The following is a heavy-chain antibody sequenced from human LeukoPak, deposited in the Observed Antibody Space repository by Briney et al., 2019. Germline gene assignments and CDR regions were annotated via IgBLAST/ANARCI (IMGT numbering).Heavy chain of an antibody. J-gene: IGHJ4*02. D-gene: IGHD1-1*01. V-gene: IGHV3-74*01. CDR3: ARGPSRNWSGVDS. CDR1: GFSFSGHW. CDR2: ISPTGSTT. Sequence: HPGGSLRLSCAASGFSFSGHWMHWARQLPGKGLVWVSRISPTGSTTSYADSVKGRFTVSRDNAKNTLYLQVNNLRAEDTAVYYCARGPSRNWSGVDSWGQGTLLTVSS.